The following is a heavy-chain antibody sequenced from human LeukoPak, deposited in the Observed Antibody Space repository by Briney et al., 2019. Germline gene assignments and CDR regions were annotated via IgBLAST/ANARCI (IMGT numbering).Heavy chain of an antibody. Sequence: KASETLSLTCTVSGGSISSGSYYWSWIRQPAGKGLEWIGRIYTSGSTNYNPSLKSRVTISVDTSKNQFSLKLSSVTAADTAVYYCASGTLYYDILTGDHYGWFDYWGQGTLVTVSS. CDR1: GGSISSGSYY. J-gene: IGHJ4*02. V-gene: IGHV4-61*02. D-gene: IGHD3-9*01. CDR2: IYTSGST. CDR3: ASGTLYYDILTGDHYGWFDY.